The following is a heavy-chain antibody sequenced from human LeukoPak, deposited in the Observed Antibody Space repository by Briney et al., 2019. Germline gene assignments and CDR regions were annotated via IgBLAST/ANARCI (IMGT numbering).Heavy chain of an antibody. Sequence: SETLSLTCTVSGGSISSSSYYWGWIRQPPGKGLEWIGSIYYSGSTYYNPSLKSRVTISVDTSKNQFSLKLSSVTAADTAVYYCARERRDGYKIQPHDALDIWGQGTMVTVSS. D-gene: IGHD5-24*01. CDR1: GGSISSSSYY. J-gene: IGHJ3*02. CDR3: ARERRDGYKIQPHDALDI. CDR2: IYYSGST. V-gene: IGHV4-39*07.